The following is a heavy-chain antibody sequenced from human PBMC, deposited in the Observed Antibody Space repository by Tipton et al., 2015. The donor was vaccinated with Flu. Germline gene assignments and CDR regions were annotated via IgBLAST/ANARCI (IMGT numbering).Heavy chain of an antibody. Sequence: SLRLSCAASGFPFSEFWMTWVRQAPGKGLEWVANIKEDGRETYYADSVKGRFTISRDNAKRSLFLQMNSLRAEDTAVYYCAKAPVKDGDDAFDIWGQGTMVTVSS. V-gene: IGHV3-7*01. CDR1: GFPFSEFW. CDR2: IKEDGRET. J-gene: IGHJ3*02. CDR3: AKAPVKDGDDAFDI.